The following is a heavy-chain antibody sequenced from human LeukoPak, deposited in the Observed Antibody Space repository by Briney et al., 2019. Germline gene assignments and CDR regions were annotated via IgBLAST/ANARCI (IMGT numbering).Heavy chain of an antibody. CDR3: AIIRVAAAGSRTLRVEYFQH. CDR2: IYPGDSDT. Sequence: GESLKISCKGSGYSFTTYWIGWVRQMPGKGLEWMGIIYPGDSDTRYSPSFQGQVTISADKSISTAYLQWSSLKASDTAMYYCAIIRVAAAGSRTLRVEYFQHWGQGTLVTVSS. CDR1: GYSFTTYW. J-gene: IGHJ1*01. D-gene: IGHD6-13*01. V-gene: IGHV5-51*01.